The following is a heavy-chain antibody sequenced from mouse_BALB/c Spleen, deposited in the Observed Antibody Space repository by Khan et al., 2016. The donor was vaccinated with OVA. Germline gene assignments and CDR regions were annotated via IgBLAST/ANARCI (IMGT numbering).Heavy chain of an antibody. CDR2: ISYSGST. CDR1: GYSITSNYA. D-gene: IGHD1-1*01. CDR3: ARGNYYGYAMDY. Sequence: QLEESGPGLVKPSQSLSLTCTVTGYSITSNYAWNWIRQFPGNKLEWMGYISYSGSTNYNPSLKSRISITRDTSKNQFFLQLNSVTTEYTATYYCARGNYYGYAMDYWGQGTSITVSS. J-gene: IGHJ4*01. V-gene: IGHV3-2*02.